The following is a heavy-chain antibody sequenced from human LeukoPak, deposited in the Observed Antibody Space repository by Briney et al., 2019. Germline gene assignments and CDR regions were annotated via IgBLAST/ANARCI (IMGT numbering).Heavy chain of an antibody. Sequence: ASVKVSCKASGYTFTSYYMHWVRQAPGQGLEWMGIINPSGGSTSYAQKFQGRVTMTRDTSTSTVYMELSSLRSEDTAVYYCAREAPSSYYYDSSGYLAYWGQGTLVTVSS. CDR3: AREAPSSYYYDSSGYLAY. J-gene: IGHJ4*02. V-gene: IGHV1-46*01. CDR1: GYTFTSYY. CDR2: INPSGGST. D-gene: IGHD3-22*01.